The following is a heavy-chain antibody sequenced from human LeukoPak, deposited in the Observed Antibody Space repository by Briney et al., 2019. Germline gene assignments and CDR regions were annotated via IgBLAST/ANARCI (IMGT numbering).Heavy chain of an antibody. CDR1: GGSISSYY. D-gene: IGHD6-13*01. J-gene: IGHJ4*02. CDR3: ARVRSSWSIDFDY. CDR2: IYYSGST. V-gene: IGHV4-59*01. Sequence: SETLSLTCTVSGGSISSYYWGWIRQPPGKGLEWIGYIYYSGSTNYNPSLKSRVTISVDTSKNQFSLKLSSVTAADTAVYYCARVRSSWSIDFDYWGQGTLVTVSS.